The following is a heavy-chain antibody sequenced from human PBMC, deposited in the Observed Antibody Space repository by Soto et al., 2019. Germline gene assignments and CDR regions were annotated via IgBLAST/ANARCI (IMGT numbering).Heavy chain of an antibody. Sequence: PSATLSLTCTVSGGSVTNSSYCLGWILQSPWKWLEWIGSVYYRGRSYSKSSVKSRVTISVDTSKNRFSLSLNSVTASDTAVYLCVSQPPTVTTQAYFDYWGPGAMVTVSS. CDR1: GGSVTNSSYC. CDR3: VSQPPTVTTQAYFDY. J-gene: IGHJ4*02. CDR2: VYYRGRS. V-gene: IGHV4-39*01. D-gene: IGHD4-17*01.